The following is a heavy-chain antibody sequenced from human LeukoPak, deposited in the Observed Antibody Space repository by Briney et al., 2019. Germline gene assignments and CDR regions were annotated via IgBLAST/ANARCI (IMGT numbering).Heavy chain of an antibody. J-gene: IGHJ6*02. Sequence: SLKLSCTLSGNTLTDLAINWVRQAPGKGLEWMGGFDTDDRETTYAQTVEGRVTITEDKSTDTPYLHLSSLRSEDTAVYYCAAIGCTMVRGGKTYYGYVMHVGGQGTTVTVSS. D-gene: IGHD3-10*01. CDR2: FDTDDRET. V-gene: IGHV1-24*01. CDR3: AAIGCTMVRGGKTYYGYVMHV. CDR1: GNTLTDLA.